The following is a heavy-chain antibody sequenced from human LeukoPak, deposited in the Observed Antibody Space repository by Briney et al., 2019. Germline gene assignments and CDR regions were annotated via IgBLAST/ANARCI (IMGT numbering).Heavy chain of an antibody. Sequence: PGGSLTLSCAASGFTFSSYEMNWVRQAPGKGLEWVSYIGSSDSTIYYADSVKGRFTISRDNAKNTPYLQMNSLRPEDTAVYYCGRDPPYSSAWYDAFDIWGQGTMVTVSS. CDR1: GFTFSSYE. CDR3: GRDPPYSSAWYDAFDI. V-gene: IGHV3-48*03. D-gene: IGHD6-19*01. J-gene: IGHJ3*02. CDR2: IGSSDSTI.